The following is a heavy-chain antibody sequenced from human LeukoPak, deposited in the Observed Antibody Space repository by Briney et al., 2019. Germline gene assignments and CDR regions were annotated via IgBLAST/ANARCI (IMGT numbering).Heavy chain of an antibody. V-gene: IGHV1-24*01. D-gene: IGHD6-13*01. CDR1: GYTLTELS. Sequence: ASVKVSCKVSGYTLTELSMHWVRQAPGKGLEWMGGFDPEDGETIYAQKFQGRVTMTEDTSTDTAYMELSSLRSEGTAVYYCATCMAAAGKTAKINWFDPWGQGTLVTVSS. J-gene: IGHJ5*02. CDR2: FDPEDGET. CDR3: ATCMAAAGKTAKINWFDP.